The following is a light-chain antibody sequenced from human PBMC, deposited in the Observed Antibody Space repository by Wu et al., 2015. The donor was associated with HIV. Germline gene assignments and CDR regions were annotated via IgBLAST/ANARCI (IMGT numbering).Light chain of an antibody. V-gene: IGKV3-15*01. CDR1: QTVNRN. CDR3: QQYNGWPPLT. J-gene: IGKJ4*01. Sequence: EILMTQSPATLSVSPGGRATLSCRASQTVNRNLAWYQQRPGQTPRLLIFDSYTRATGVPARFTGSGYGTDFTLTISGLRSDDVGVYHCQQYNGWPPLTFGGGTRVEMK. CDR2: DSY.